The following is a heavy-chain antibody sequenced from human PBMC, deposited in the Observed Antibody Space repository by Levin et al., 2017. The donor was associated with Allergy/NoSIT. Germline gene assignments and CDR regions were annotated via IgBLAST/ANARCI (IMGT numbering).Heavy chain of an antibody. CDR3: ARDAVGGWYYFDY. Sequence: SETLSLTCAVSGGSISSSNWWSWVRQPPGKGLEWIGEIYHSGSTNYNPSLKSRVTISVDKSKNQFSLKLSSVTAADTAVYYCARDAVGGWYYFDYWGQGTLVTVSS. V-gene: IGHV4-4*02. CDR1: GGSISSSNW. D-gene: IGHD6-19*01. CDR2: IYHSGST. J-gene: IGHJ4*02.